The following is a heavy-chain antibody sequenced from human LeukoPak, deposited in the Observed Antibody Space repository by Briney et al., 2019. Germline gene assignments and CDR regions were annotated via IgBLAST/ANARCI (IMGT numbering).Heavy chain of an antibody. Sequence: GESLKISCKGSGYSFTSYWIGWVRQMPGKGLEWMGIIYPGDSDTRYSPSFQGQVTISADKSISTAYLQWSSLEASDTAMYYCARHMFSNYDRDYNWFDPWGQGTPVTVSS. J-gene: IGHJ5*02. D-gene: IGHD4-11*01. CDR3: ARHMFSNYDRDYNWFDP. CDR1: GYSFTSYW. V-gene: IGHV5-51*01. CDR2: IYPGDSDT.